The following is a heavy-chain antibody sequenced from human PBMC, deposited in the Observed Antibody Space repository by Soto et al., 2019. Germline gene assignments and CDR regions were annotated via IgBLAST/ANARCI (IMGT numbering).Heavy chain of an antibody. CDR2: INPSGGST. D-gene: IGHD3-22*01. CDR3: ARGLIYDSSGYYFDY. Sequence: QVQLVQSGAEVKKPGASVKVSCKASGYTFTSYYMHWVRQAPGQGLEWMGIINPSGGSTRSAQKFQGRVTMTRDTSTSTVYMELSSLRSEDTAVYYCARGLIYDSSGYYFDYWGQGTLVTVSS. CDR1: GYTFTSYY. J-gene: IGHJ4*02. V-gene: IGHV1-46*01.